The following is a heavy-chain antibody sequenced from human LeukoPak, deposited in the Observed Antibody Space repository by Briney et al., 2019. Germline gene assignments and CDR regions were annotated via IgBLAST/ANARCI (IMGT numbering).Heavy chain of an antibody. Sequence: SETLSVTCAVYGGSFSGYYWSWIRQPPGKGLEWIGEINHSGSTNYNPSLKSRVTISVDTSKNQFSLKLSSVTAADTAVYYCARGGGRVVVIGYYYMDVWGKGTTVTLSS. V-gene: IGHV4-34*01. CDR1: GGSFSGYY. CDR2: INHSGST. CDR3: ARGGGRVVVIGYYYMDV. D-gene: IGHD3-22*01. J-gene: IGHJ6*03.